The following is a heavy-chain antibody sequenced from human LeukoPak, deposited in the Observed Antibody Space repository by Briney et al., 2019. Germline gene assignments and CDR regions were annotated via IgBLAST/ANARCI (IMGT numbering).Heavy chain of an antibody. J-gene: IGHJ4*02. Sequence: MGSGPTVVNPTQTLTLTYTFSGYSLTTDAVVVGWVRQPPGKAPERLTFTYGNNDKRYSPSLNSRLTITKYTSKIQVVITMNATASEDTATYYCVHRTTVTSVDDWGQGTLVTVSS. V-gene: IGHV2-5*01. CDR2: TYGNNDK. CDR3: VHRTTVTSVDD. D-gene: IGHD4-17*01. CDR1: GYSLTTDAVV.